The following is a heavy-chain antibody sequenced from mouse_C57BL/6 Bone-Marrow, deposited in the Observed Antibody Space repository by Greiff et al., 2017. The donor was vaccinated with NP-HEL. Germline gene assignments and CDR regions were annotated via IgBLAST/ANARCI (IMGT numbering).Heavy chain of an antibody. CDR1: GFNIKDYY. CDR3: TNGYYVFSLYFDY. V-gene: IGHV14-1*01. J-gene: IGHJ2*01. D-gene: IGHD2-3*01. Sequence: EVQLQQSGAELVRPGASVKLSCTASGFNIKDYYMHWVKQRPEQGLEWIGRIDPEDGDTEYAPKFQGKATMTADTSSNTAYLQLSSLTSEDTAVYYCTNGYYVFSLYFDYWGQGTTLTVSS. CDR2: IDPEDGDT.